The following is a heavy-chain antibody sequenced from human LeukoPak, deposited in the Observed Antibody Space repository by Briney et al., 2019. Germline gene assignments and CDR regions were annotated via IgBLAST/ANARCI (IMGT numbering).Heavy chain of an antibody. D-gene: IGHD3-22*01. CDR2: INPNTGDT. CDR3: AXXERYDSSGYPLDY. V-gene: IGHV1-2*02. Sequence: ASVKVSCKASGYTFTGYYMHWVRQAPGQGLEWMGWINPNTGDTHYAQKFQGRVTLTRDTSISTAYMELSRLRSDDTAVYYCAXXERYDSSGYPLDYWGQGTLVTVSS. J-gene: IGHJ4*02. CDR1: GYTFTGYY.